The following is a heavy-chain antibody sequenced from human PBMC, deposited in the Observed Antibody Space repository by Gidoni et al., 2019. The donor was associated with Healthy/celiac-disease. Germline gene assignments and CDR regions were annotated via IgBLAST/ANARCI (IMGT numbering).Heavy chain of an antibody. D-gene: IGHD5-12*01. CDR1: GGTFSSYA. J-gene: IGHJ6*02. CDR2: IIPIFGTA. Sequence: QVQLVQSGAEVKKPGSSVKVSCKASGGTFSSYAISWVRQAPGQGLEWMGGIIPIFGTANYAQKFQGRVTITADESTSTAYMELSSLRSEDTAVYYCAREKESGYDSADLNYGMDVWGQGTTVTVSS. CDR3: AREKESGYDSADLNYGMDV. V-gene: IGHV1-69*01.